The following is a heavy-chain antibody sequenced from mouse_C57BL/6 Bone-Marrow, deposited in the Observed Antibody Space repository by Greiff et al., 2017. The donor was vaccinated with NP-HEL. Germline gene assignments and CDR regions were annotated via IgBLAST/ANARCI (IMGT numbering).Heavy chain of an antibody. CDR1: GFNIKDDY. CDR3: TTSYSNYLAWFAY. CDR2: IDPENGDT. D-gene: IGHD2-5*01. V-gene: IGHV14-4*01. J-gene: IGHJ3*01. Sequence: EVKMMESGAELVRPGASVKLSCTASGFNIKDDYMHWVKQRPEQGLEWIGWIDPENGDTEYASKFQGKATITADTSSNTAYLQLSSLTSEDTAVYYCTTSYSNYLAWFAYWGQGTLVTVSA.